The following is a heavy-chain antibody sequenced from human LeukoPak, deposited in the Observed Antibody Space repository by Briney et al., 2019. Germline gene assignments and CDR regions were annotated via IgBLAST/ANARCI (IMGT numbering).Heavy chain of an antibody. CDR3: ARGTSGSYPEAFDY. Sequence: PGGSLRLSCEASGFTFSSYWMNWVRQAPGKGLEWVANIKQDGSEKYYVDSVRGRFTISRDNAKNSLSLQMNSLRAEDTAVYYCARGTSGSYPEAFDYWGQGTLVTVSS. CDR2: IKQDGSEK. D-gene: IGHD1-26*01. CDR1: GFTFSSYW. J-gene: IGHJ4*02. V-gene: IGHV3-7*03.